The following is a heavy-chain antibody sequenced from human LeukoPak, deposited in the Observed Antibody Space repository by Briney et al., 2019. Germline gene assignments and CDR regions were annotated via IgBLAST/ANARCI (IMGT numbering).Heavy chain of an antibody. CDR2: ISKNGRNT. V-gene: IGHV3-64*01. D-gene: IGHD6-19*01. CDR1: GFTLSSYS. J-gene: IGHJ1*01. CDR3: ARVDSGSACAS. Sequence: GGSLRLSCAASGFTLSSYSMHWVRQAPGKRLEFVSAISKNGRNTYYGNSMKGRFTISRDISKNTLYLQMGSLRPEDMAVYYCARVDSGSACASWGQGILVTVSS.